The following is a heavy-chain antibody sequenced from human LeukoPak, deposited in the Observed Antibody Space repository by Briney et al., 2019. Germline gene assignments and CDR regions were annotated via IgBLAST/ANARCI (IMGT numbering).Heavy chain of an antibody. CDR2: ISYDGSNK. D-gene: IGHD3-10*01. CDR3: ARGQSGGFDY. Sequence: GGSLRLSCAASGFTFRNYAMQWVRQAPGKGLERVTVISYDGSNKFYADSVKGRFTISRDNSKNTLHLQMNSLRAEDTAVYYCARGQSGGFDYWGQGALVTVSS. CDR1: GFTFRNYA. V-gene: IGHV3-30-3*01. J-gene: IGHJ4*02.